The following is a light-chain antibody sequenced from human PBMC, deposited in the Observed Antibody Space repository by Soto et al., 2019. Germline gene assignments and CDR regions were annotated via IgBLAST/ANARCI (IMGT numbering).Light chain of an antibody. Sequence: QSVLTQPPSVSGAPGQRVTISCTGSSSNIGAGYDVHWYQQLPGRAPKLLIYDNTNRPSGVPDRFSGSKSGTSGSLAITGLQAEDEADYYCQSYDTSLSAYVVFGGGTQLTV. J-gene: IGLJ2*01. CDR2: DNT. CDR3: QSYDTSLSAYVV. CDR1: SSNIGAGYD. V-gene: IGLV1-40*01.